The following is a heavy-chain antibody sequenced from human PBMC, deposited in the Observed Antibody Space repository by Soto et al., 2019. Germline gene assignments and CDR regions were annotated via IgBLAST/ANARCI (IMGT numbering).Heavy chain of an antibody. CDR1: GFSLSTSGMC. D-gene: IGHD3-22*01. V-gene: IGHV2-70*01. J-gene: IGHJ4*02. CDR2: IDWDDDK. CDR3: APDYYDSSGYYYSFDY. Sequence: SGPTLVNPTQTLTLTCTFSGFSLSTSGMCVSWIRQPPGKALEWLALIDWDDDKYYSTSLKTRLTISKDTSKNQVVLTMTNMDPVDTATYYCAPDYYDSSGYYYSFDYWGQGTRVTVSS.